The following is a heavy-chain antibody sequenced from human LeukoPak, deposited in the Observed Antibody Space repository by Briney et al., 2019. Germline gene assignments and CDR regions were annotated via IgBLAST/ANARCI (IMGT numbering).Heavy chain of an antibody. CDR3: ARDRAYAFDN. V-gene: IGHV3-48*02. CDR2: INIISSEI. J-gene: IGHJ3*02. CDR1: GFTFSSYS. D-gene: IGHD3-10*01. Sequence: GGSLRLSCAASGFTFSSYSMNWVRQAPGKGLEWVSYINIISSEIYYGDSVKGRFTISTDNAKNSVYLQKNSLRDEDTAVYYCARDRAYAFDNWGQGTMVTVSS.